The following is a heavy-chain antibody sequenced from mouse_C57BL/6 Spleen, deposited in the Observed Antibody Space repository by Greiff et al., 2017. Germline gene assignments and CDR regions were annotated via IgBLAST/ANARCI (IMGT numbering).Heavy chain of an antibody. V-gene: IGHV1-50*01. J-gene: IGHJ4*01. Sequence: QVQLQQPGAELVKPGASVKLSCKASGYTFTSYWMQWVKQRPGQGLEWIGEIDPSDSYTNYNQKFKGKATLTVDTSSSTAYMQLSSLTSEDSAVYYCARRGSGTGAMDYWVQGTSVTVSS. D-gene: IGHD4-1*01. CDR3: ARRGSGTGAMDY. CDR2: IDPSDSYT. CDR1: GYTFTSYW.